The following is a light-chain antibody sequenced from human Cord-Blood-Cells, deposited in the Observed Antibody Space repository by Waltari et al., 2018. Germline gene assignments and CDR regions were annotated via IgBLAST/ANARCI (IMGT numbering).Light chain of an antibody. CDR1: QGISSY. CDR3: QQYYSYPWT. V-gene: IGKV1-8*01. J-gene: IGKJ1*01. CDR2: APS. Sequence: AIRMTQSPSSLSASTGDRVTITCRASQGISSYLAWYQQKPGKAPKLLIYAPSTLQSGVPSRFSGSGSGTDFTLTIRCLQSEDFATYYCQQYYSYPWTFGQGTKVEIK.